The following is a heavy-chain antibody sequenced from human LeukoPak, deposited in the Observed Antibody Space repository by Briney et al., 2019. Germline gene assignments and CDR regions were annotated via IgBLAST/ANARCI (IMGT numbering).Heavy chain of an antibody. D-gene: IGHD3-10*01. V-gene: IGHV4-39*07. CDR2: IYYSGST. J-gene: IGHJ4*02. CDR1: GGSISSSSYY. Sequence: KSSETLSLTCTVSGGSISSSSYYWGWIRQPPGKGLEWIGSIYYSGSTYYNPSLKSRVTISVDTSKNQFSLKLSSVTAADTAVYYCASDSGEYYGSGSRFMNYFDYWGQGTLVTVSS. CDR3: ASDSGEYYGSGSRFMNYFDY.